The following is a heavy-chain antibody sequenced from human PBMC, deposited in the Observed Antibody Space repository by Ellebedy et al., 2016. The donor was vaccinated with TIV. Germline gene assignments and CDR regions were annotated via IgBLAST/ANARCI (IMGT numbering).Heavy chain of an antibody. Sequence: GESLKISCAASGFSFRSYWMSWVRQAPGKGLEWVASVRHDGGDKDYVDSVRGRFTISRDNAKNSVFLQMKSLRAEDTALYYCATDGSYGDYRSPTHAFEMWGQGTMVTVSS. D-gene: IGHD4-17*01. V-gene: IGHV3-7*01. CDR2: VRHDGGDK. CDR3: ATDGSYGDYRSPTHAFEM. CDR1: GFSFRSYW. J-gene: IGHJ3*02.